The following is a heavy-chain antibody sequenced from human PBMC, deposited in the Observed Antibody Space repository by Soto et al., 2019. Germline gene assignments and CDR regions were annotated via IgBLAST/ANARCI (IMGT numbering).Heavy chain of an antibody. CDR3: AVETHYYYGMDV. CDR1: GGSISSGDYY. Sequence: SETLSLTCTVSGGSISSGDYYWSWIRQPPGKGLEWIGYIYYSGSTYYNPSLKSRVTISVDTSKNQFSLKLSSVTAADTAAYYCAVETHYYYGMDVWGQGTTVTVSS. J-gene: IGHJ6*02. V-gene: IGHV4-30-4*01. D-gene: IGHD5-18*01. CDR2: IYYSGST.